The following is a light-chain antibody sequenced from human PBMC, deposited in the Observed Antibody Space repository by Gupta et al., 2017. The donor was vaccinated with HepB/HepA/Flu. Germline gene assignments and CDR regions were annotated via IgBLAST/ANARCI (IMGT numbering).Light chain of an antibody. Sequence: EIVMTQSPATLSVSPGERVAFSCRASQDVHTNLAWMQQKPGQAPKVLFHGASARATGVPARFIGSGSRTEFTLTITSLQSEDVAVYVCQQYNNWPWTFGQGTKVEI. CDR2: GAS. CDR3: QQYNNWPWT. V-gene: IGKV3-15*01. CDR1: QDVHTN. J-gene: IGKJ1*01.